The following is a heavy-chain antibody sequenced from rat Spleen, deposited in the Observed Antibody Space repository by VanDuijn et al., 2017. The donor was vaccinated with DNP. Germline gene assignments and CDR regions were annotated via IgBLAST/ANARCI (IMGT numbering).Heavy chain of an antibody. CDR3: TRDLNYGGYFDY. J-gene: IGHJ2*01. D-gene: IGHD1-11*01. CDR2: ISGGGST. Sequence: QVQLKESGPGLVQPSQTLSLTCTVSGFSLNSYGVSWVRQPPGKGLEWIAAISGGGSTYYNSALKSRLSISRDTSKSQVFLKMNSLQTEDTALYYCTRDLNYGGYFDYWGQGVMVTVSS. V-gene: IGHV2-4*01. CDR1: GFSLNSYG.